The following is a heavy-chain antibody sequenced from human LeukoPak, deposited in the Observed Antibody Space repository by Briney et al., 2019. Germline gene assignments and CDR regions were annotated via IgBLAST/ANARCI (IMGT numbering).Heavy chain of an antibody. CDR1: GYTFTSYA. CDR3: ARPLIAARPYYFDY. Sequence: ASVTVSCKASGYTFTSYAMNWVRQAPGQGLEWMGWINTNTGNPTYAQGFTGRFVFSLDTSVSTAYLQISSLKAEDTAVYYCARPLIAARPYYFDYWGQGTLVTVSS. J-gene: IGHJ4*02. D-gene: IGHD6-6*01. V-gene: IGHV7-4-1*02. CDR2: INTNTGNP.